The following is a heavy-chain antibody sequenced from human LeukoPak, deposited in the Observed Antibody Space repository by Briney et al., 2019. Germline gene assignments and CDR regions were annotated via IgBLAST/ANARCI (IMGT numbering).Heavy chain of an antibody. CDR2: IYYSGST. D-gene: IGHD2/OR15-2a*01. V-gene: IGHV4-39*07. CDR1: GGSISSSSSY. J-gene: IGHJ6*02. CDR3: ARAHSIASYYYGVDV. Sequence: SSETLSLTCTVSGGSISSSSSYWGWIRQPPGKGLEWIGNIYYSGSTYYSPSLTSRVTVSVDTSENQFSLKLSSVTAADTAVYYCARAHSIASYYYGVDVWGQGTTVTVSS.